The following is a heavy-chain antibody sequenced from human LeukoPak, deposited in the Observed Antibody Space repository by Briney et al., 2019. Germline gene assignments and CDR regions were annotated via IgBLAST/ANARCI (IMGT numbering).Heavy chain of an antibody. J-gene: IGHJ5*02. CDR1: GFTFTSYS. CDR3: ARPRYCSSTSCSGGFDP. Sequence: GALRLSCAASGFTFTSYSMNWVRQAPGKGLEWVSYISSSGSTIYYADSVKGRFTISRDNAKNSLYLQMNSLRAEDTAVYYCARPRYCSSTSCSGGFDPWGQGTLVTVSS. V-gene: IGHV3-48*04. CDR2: ISSSGSTI. D-gene: IGHD2-2*01.